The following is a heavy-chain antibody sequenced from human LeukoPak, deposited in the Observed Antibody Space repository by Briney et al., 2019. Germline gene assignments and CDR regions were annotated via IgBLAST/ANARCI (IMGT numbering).Heavy chain of an antibody. Sequence: PGRSLRLSCAASGFTFDDYAMHWVRQAPGKGLEWVSGISWNSGSIGYADSVKGRFTISRDNAKNSLYLQMNSLRAEDTAVYYCARRRGTGWYDYWGQGTLVTVSS. D-gene: IGHD6-19*01. CDR3: ARRRGTGWYDY. CDR1: GFTFDDYA. V-gene: IGHV3-9*01. J-gene: IGHJ4*02. CDR2: ISWNSGSI.